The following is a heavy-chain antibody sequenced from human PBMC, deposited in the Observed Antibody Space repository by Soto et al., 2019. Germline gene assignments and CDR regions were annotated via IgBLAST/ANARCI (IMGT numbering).Heavy chain of an antibody. V-gene: IGHV4-34*01. J-gene: IGHJ4*02. CDR3: ARRRITMVRGVFYFDY. CDR2: INHSGST. Sequence: SETLSLTCAVYGGSFSGYYWSWIRQPPGKGLEWIGEINHSGSTNYNPSLKSRVTISVDTSKNQFSLKLSSETAADTAVYYCARRRITMVRGVFYFDYWGQGTLVTVSS. CDR1: GGSFSGYY. D-gene: IGHD3-10*01.